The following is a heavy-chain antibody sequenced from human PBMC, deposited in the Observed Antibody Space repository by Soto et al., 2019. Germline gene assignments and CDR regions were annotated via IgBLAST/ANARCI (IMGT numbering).Heavy chain of an antibody. Sequence: EVQLVESGGGLVQPGGSLRLSCAASGFTFSGSWMHWVRQAPGKGLVWVSRINGDGSGTSYADFVKGRFTISRDDAKNTVFLQMNGLRAEDTAVYYWGRGVFGSGTGNGYRGQGTLGTVSP. CDR1: GFTFSGSW. CDR3: GRGVFGSGTGNGY. D-gene: IGHD3-10*01. J-gene: IGHJ4*02. V-gene: IGHV3-74*01. CDR2: INGDGSGT.